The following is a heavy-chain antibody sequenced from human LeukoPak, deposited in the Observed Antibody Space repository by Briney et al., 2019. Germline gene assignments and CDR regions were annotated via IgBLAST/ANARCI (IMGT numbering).Heavy chain of an antibody. CDR1: GYTFTTYD. Sequence: ASVKLSCKASGYTFTTYDINWVRQATGQGLEWMGWMNPNSGNTSYAQKFQGRVTMTRNTSISTAFMELSGLTSEDTAVYFCARRNTAMVAGLDYWGQGSLVTVSS. CDR2: MNPNSGNT. J-gene: IGHJ4*02. CDR3: ARRNTAMVAGLDY. V-gene: IGHV1-8*01. D-gene: IGHD5-18*01.